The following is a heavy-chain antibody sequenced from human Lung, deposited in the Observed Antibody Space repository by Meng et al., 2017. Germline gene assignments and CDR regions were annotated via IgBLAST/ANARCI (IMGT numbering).Heavy chain of an antibody. CDR3: ARESGYFEY. CDR1: GFTFRSYW. V-gene: IGHV3-74*03. CDR2: IRGDGGSI. J-gene: IGHJ4*02. Sequence: GQLGGSGVGLVQPWGSLRLSCAASGFTFRSYWMHWVRQAPGKGLVWVSRIRGDGGSIVYADSVKGRFTISRDNAKNTLFLQMNSLRAEDTAVYYCARESGYFEYWGQGILVTVSS.